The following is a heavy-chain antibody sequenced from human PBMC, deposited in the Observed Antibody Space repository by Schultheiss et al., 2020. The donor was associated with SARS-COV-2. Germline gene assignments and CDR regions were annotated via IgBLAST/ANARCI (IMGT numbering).Heavy chain of an antibody. J-gene: IGHJ6*02. D-gene: IGHD6-19*01. Sequence: GGSLRLSCAASAFTFSSYGMHWVRQAPGKGLEWVSYISSSSSTIYYADSVKGRFTISRDNAKNSLYLQMNSLRDEDTAVYYCARDQFEWLVQAWYYYGMDVWGQGTTVTVSS. V-gene: IGHV3-48*02. CDR1: AFTFSSYG. CDR3: ARDQFEWLVQAWYYYGMDV. CDR2: ISSSSSTI.